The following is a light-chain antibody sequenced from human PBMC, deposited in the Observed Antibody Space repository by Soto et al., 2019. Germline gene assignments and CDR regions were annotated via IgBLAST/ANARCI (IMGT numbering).Light chain of an antibody. CDR3: QRYNSAPLT. CDR1: QDIRNF. J-gene: IGKJ3*01. V-gene: IGKV1-27*01. CDR2: AAS. Sequence: DIQMTQSPSSLSASVGDRVTITCRASQDIRNFLAGYQQKPGKVPNLLIYAASTLQAGVPSRFNGSGSATDFTLTSSRRRPDDVATYYCQRYNSAPLTCGPGTKVDIK.